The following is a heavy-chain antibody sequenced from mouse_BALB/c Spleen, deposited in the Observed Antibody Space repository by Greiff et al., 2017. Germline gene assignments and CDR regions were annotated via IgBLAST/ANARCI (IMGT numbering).Heavy chain of an antibody. D-gene: IGHD5-1*01. CDR3: ARGSNYAMDY. CDR2: IYPGSGST. V-gene: IGHV1-55*01. Sequence: QVQLQQSGAELVKPGTSVKLSCKASGYNFTSYWINWVKLRPGQGLEWIGDIYPGSGSTNYNEKFKSKATLTVDTSSNTAYMQLSSLASEDSALYYCARGSNYAMDYWGQGTSVTVSS. CDR1: GYNFTSYW. J-gene: IGHJ4*01.